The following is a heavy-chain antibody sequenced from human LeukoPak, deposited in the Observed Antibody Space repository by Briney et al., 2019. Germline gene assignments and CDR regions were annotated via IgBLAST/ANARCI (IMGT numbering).Heavy chain of an antibody. V-gene: IGHV4-4*09. CDR3: ARHRAEMATITDDAFDM. D-gene: IGHD5-24*01. CDR1: GSSIGTYS. J-gene: IGHJ3*02. Sequence: SETLSLTCTVSGSSIGTYSWSWIRQPPGKGPEWIGHIYTTGSTHYNPSLKSRVTMSLDTSKNQFSLRLSSVTAADTAVFYCARHRAEMATITDDAFDMWGRGTVVTVSS. CDR2: IYTTGST.